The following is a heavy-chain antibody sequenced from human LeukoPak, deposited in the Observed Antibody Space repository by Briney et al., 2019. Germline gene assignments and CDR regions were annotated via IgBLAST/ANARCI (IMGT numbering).Heavy chain of an antibody. CDR2: ISWNSGSI. CDR3: AKAGSSGYSYGYDY. Sequence: WIRQPPGKGLEGVSGISWNSGSIGYADSVKGRFTISRDNAKNSLYLQMNSLRAEDTALYYCAKAGSSGYSYGYDYWGQGTLVTVSS. J-gene: IGHJ4*02. V-gene: IGHV3-9*01. D-gene: IGHD5-18*01.